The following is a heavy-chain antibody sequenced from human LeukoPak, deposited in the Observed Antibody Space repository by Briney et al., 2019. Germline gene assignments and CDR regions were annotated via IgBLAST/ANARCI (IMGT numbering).Heavy chain of an antibody. D-gene: IGHD3-10*01. V-gene: IGHV4-39*01. CDR2: IYYSGST. CDR1: GGSISSSSHY. J-gene: IGHJ5*02. Sequence: SETLSLTCTVSGGSISSSSHYWGWIRQPPGKGLEWIGSIYYSGSTYYNPSLKSRVTISVDTSKNQFSLKLSSVTAADTAVYYCASQVPYGSGWFDPWGQGTLVTVSS. CDR3: ASQVPYGSGWFDP.